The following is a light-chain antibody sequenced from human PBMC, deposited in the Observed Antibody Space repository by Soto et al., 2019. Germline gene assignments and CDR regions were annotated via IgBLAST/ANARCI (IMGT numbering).Light chain of an antibody. CDR1: QSVSSSY. CDR3: QQYGSLPIT. V-gene: IGKV3-20*01. J-gene: IGKJ5*01. Sequence: EIVLTQSPGTLSLSPGERATLSCGASQSVSSSYLAWYQQKPGQAPRLLIYGASSRATGIPDRFSGSGSGTDFTLTISRLEPEDFAVYYCQQYGSLPITFGQGTRLEIK. CDR2: GAS.